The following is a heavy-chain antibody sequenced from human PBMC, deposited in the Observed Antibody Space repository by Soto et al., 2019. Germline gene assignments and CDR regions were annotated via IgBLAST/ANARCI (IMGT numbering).Heavy chain of an antibody. J-gene: IGHJ5*02. Sequence: GGSLRLSCAASGVNFSSYAMNWVRQAPGKGLEWVSTISDTGGGTFYAGSVKGRFTISRDNSKNTLYLQMHSLRADDSAIYFCAVGRHKTSGSNTWFDPWGRGTLVTVSS. CDR1: GVNFSSYA. D-gene: IGHD3-22*01. CDR2: ISDTGGGT. V-gene: IGHV3-23*01. CDR3: AVGRHKTSGSNTWFDP.